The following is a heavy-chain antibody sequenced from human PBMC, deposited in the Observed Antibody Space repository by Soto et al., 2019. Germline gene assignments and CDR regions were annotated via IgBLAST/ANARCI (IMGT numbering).Heavy chain of an antibody. J-gene: IGHJ6*02. V-gene: IGHV1-18*01. CDR3: ARDSSSSGYYDGMDV. CDR1: NETLTTYG. D-gene: IGHD6-6*01. CDR2: VRGYSGHS. Sequence: QVHLVQSGAEVKKPGASVKVSCKASNETLTTYGISWVRQAPGQGLEWMGWVRGYSGHSSSAQECQDRVIMTTDTSTNTAYMELRSLTSDDSAVYFCARDSSSSGYYDGMDVWGQGTTVTVSS.